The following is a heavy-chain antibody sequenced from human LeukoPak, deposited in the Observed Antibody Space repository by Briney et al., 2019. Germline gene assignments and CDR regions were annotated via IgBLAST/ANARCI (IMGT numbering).Heavy chain of an antibody. V-gene: IGHV3-48*01. J-gene: IGHJ5*02. CDR3: ARDSFPGMTSDWFDP. CDR1: GFTFSSYS. D-gene: IGHD3-16*01. CDR2: ISSSSSTI. Sequence: GGSLRLSCAASGFTFSSYSMNWVRQAPGKGLEWVSYISSSSSTIYYADSVKGRFTISGDNAKNSLYLQMNSLRAEDTAVYYCARDSFPGMTSDWFDPWGQGTLVTVSS.